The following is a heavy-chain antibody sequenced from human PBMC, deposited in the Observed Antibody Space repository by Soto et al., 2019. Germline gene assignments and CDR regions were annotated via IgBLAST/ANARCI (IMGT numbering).Heavy chain of an antibody. Sequence: PSETLSLTCTVSGGSISTNSYYWGWVRQPPGKGLEWVGSFHYTGKTYYNPSLKSRVTISADTSKNQFSLKLSSVTAADTAVYYCAREVYGSEPAPPPLFDYWGQGTLVTVSS. D-gene: IGHD3-10*01. J-gene: IGHJ4*02. CDR2: FHYTGKT. CDR1: GGSISTNSYY. V-gene: IGHV4-39*02. CDR3: AREVYGSEPAPPPLFDY.